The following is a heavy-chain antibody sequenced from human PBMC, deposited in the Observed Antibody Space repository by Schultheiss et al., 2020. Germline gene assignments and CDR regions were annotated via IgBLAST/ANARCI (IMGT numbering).Heavy chain of an antibody. CDR3: ATWIMTTIRPFDY. J-gene: IGHJ4*02. Sequence: GGSLRLSCAASGLTFSDYAMSWVRQAPGKGLEWVSVISTTGGTTYYADSVKGRFTISRDNSKNTLHLQMNSLRADDTAVYYCATWIMTTIRPFDYWGQGTLVTVSS. V-gene: IGHV3-23*01. CDR1: GLTFSDYA. CDR2: ISTTGGTT. D-gene: IGHD3-16*01.